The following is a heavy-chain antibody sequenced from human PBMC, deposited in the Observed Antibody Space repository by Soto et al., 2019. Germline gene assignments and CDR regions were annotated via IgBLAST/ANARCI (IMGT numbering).Heavy chain of an antibody. J-gene: IGHJ3*01. Sequence: SETLSLTCTVSGGSISSYYWSWIRQPPGKGLEWIGYIYYSGSTNYNPSLKSRVTISVDTSKNQFSLKLSSVTAADTAMYYCARRYGSAFDFWGQGTMVTVSS. CDR1: GGSISSYY. CDR2: IYYSGST. V-gene: IGHV4-59*01. D-gene: IGHD3-10*01. CDR3: ARRYGSAFDF.